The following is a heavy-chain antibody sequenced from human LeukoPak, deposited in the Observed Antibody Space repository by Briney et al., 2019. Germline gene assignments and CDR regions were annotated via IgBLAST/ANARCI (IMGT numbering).Heavy chain of an antibody. J-gene: IGHJ6*03. D-gene: IGHD5-24*01. Sequence: PSETLSLTCTVSGYSISSGYYWGWIRQPPGKGLEWIGSIYHSGSTYYNPSLKSRVTISVDTSKNQFSLKLSSVTAADTAVYYCARDGYMYYYYYMDVWGKGTTVTVSS. V-gene: IGHV4-38-2*02. CDR2: IYHSGST. CDR3: ARDGYMYYYYYMDV. CDR1: GYSISSGYY.